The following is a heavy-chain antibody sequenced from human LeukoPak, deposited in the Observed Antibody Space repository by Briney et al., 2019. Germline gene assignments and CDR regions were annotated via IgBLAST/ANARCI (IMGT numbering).Heavy chain of an antibody. CDR1: GGSISSSDYY. J-gene: IGHJ4*02. CDR2: IYYSGTT. Sequence: SSETLSLTCTVSGGSISSSDYYWGWIRQPPGKGLEWIGTIYYSGTTYYNPSLKSRVTISVDTSKNQFSLKLSSVTAADTAVYYCARWSLSGGFDYWGQGTLVTVSS. D-gene: IGHD1-26*01. V-gene: IGHV4-39*07. CDR3: ARWSLSGGFDY.